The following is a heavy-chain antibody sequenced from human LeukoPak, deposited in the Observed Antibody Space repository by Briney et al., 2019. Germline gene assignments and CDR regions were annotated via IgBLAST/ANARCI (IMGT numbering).Heavy chain of an antibody. V-gene: IGHV3-30*03. D-gene: IGHD6-19*01. CDR1: GFTFSSYG. CDR2: ISYDGSNK. Sequence: PGRSLRLSCAASGFTFSSYGMHWVRQAPGKGLEWVAVISYDGSNKYYADSVKGRFTISRDNSKNTLYLQMNSLRAEDTAVYYCAREYSSGWYERWAFDIWGQGTMVTVSS. CDR3: AREYSSGWYERWAFDI. J-gene: IGHJ3*02.